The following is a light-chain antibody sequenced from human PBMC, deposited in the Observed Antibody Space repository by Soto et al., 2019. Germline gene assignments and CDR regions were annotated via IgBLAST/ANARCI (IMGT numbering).Light chain of an antibody. CDR2: DVG. Sequence: QSVPTQPAPVSGSPGQTITISCTGNHSDTGYYNYVSWYQHVTGKANKLLIYDVGSRPSGVSSRFSGSNSGNTASLAISGLQPEDEADYYCNSYREDHPRFYVFGTGTKVTVL. J-gene: IGLJ1*01. CDR1: HSDTGYYNY. CDR3: NSYREDHPRFYV. V-gene: IGLV2-14*03.